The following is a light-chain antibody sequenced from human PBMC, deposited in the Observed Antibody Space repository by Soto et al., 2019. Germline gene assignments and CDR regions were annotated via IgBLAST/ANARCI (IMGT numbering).Light chain of an antibody. CDR1: QDIAIY. Sequence: IQLTQSPSSLSASVGDRVTITCRASQDIAIYLAWYQQKPGEAPKLLIYAASTLYGGVPSRFSGSGSGTDLALTITSLQAEDFETYYCQQLRMYPSTFGGGTKVDIK. CDR2: AAS. J-gene: IGKJ4*01. V-gene: IGKV1-9*01. CDR3: QQLRMYPST.